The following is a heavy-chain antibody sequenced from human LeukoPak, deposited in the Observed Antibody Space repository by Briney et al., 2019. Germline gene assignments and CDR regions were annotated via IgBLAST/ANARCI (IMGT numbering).Heavy chain of an antibody. CDR2: VYYSEYT. J-gene: IGHJ3*02. D-gene: IGHD6-19*01. CDR3: ASRVVGYSSGWYLGAAFDI. V-gene: IGHV4-28*01. CDR1: GYSISSSNC. Sequence: SDTLSLTCVVSGYSISSSNCWGWIRQPPGKGLEWIGYVYYSEYTSYNPSLKSRVTMSVDTSKNQFSLKLSSVTAADTAVYYCASRVVGYSSGWYLGAAFDIWGQGTMVTVSS.